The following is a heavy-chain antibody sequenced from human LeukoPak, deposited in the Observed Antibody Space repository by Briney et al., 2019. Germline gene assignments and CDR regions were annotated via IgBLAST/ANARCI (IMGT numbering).Heavy chain of an antibody. V-gene: IGHV3-48*03. CDR3: ARGDPHADL. CDR1: GFDLSTYE. Sequence: GGSLRLSCAASGFDLSTYEMNWVRQAPGKGLEWIADIAISGHTKNYADSVKGRFTISRDNARTSLYLQMNSLRVEDTGVYYCARGDPHADLWGQGTLVTVSS. J-gene: IGHJ5*02. CDR2: IAISGHTK.